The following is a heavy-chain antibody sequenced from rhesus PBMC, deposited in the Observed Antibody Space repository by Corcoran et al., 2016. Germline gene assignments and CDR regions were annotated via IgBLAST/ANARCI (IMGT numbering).Heavy chain of an antibody. J-gene: IGHJ4*01. CDR3: ARATAGTVKVVDY. CDR2: KYGSSKNT. Sequence: QVQLQESGPGVVKPSETLSLTCAVSGGSISDSYRWSWIRQPPGKVLEWIGYKYGSSKNTNYHPSLKSPVTISKDTSKNQVSLKLSSVTAADTAVYYCARATAGTVKVVDYWGQGVLVTVSS. CDR1: GGSISDSYR. V-gene: IGHV4S10*01. D-gene: IGHD5-24*01.